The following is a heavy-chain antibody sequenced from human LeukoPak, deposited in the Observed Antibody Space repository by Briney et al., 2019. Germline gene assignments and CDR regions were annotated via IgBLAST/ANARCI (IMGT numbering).Heavy chain of an antibody. D-gene: IGHD3-22*01. V-gene: IGHV1-69*05. Sequence: SVKVSCKASGGTFSSYAISWVRQAPGQGLEWMGRIIPIFGTANYAQKFQGRVTITTDESTSTAYMELNSLRSEDTAVYYCAREGDYYDSSGNFDYWGQGTLVTVSS. J-gene: IGHJ4*02. CDR3: AREGDYYDSSGNFDY. CDR1: GGTFSSYA. CDR2: IIPIFGTA.